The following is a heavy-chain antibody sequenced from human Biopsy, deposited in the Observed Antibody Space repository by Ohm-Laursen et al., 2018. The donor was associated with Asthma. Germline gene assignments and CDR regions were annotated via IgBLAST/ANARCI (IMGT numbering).Heavy chain of an antibody. Sequence: LSCAASGFTFSSFGMHWVRQGPGKGLEWVALVSSDGHNKYYEDSVKGRFTISRDNSRNRLYLQINSLTVEDSAVYFCARQSGQEYGDSIPFDTWGQGTKVAVSS. CDR2: VSSDGHNK. V-gene: IGHV3-30*03. CDR3: ARQSGQEYGDSIPFDT. J-gene: IGHJ3*02. D-gene: IGHD3-22*01. CDR1: GFTFSSFG.